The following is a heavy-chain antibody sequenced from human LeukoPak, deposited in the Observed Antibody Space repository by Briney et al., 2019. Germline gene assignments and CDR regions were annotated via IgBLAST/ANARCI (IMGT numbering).Heavy chain of an antibody. V-gene: IGHV3-9*01. CDR2: ISWNSGSM. J-gene: IGHJ4*02. CDR3: AKDIGSLTYWYDDSNYSGALDY. CDR1: ELSFDDYA. D-gene: IGHD3-22*01. Sequence: PGRSLRLSCAASELSFDDYAMHWVRQAPGKGLEWVAGISWNSGSMDYVDSVKGRFTISRDNAKNSVYLQMNNERAEDTAFYYCAKDIGSLTYWYDDSNYSGALDYWGQGTLVTVSS.